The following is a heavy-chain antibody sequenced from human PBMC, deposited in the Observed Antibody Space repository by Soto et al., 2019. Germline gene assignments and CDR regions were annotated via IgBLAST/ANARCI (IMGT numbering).Heavy chain of an antibody. D-gene: IGHD2-15*01. CDR3: ARDGGVYCSGGSCYRYHDAFDI. CDR2: ISAYNGNT. V-gene: IGHV1-18*01. CDR1: GYTFTSYG. J-gene: IGHJ3*02. Sequence: QVQLVQSGAEVKKPGASVKVSCKASGYTFTSYGISWVRQAPGQGLEWMGWISAYNGNTNYAQKLQGRVTMTTDTSTSTAYMELRSLRSDDTAVYYCARDGGVYCSGGSCYRYHDAFDIWGQGTMVTVSS.